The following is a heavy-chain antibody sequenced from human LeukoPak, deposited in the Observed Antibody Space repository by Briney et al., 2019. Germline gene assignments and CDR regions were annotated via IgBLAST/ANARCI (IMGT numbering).Heavy chain of an antibody. CDR2: ISSSSSTI. CDR1: GFTFSTYN. CDR3: ARGAGGQPGKYYFDY. V-gene: IGHV3-48*01. J-gene: IGHJ4*02. Sequence: GGSLRLSCAASGFTFSTYNMNWVRQAPGKGLEWVSYISSSSSTIYYADSVKGRFTISRDNAKNSLYLQMNSLRAEDTAVYYCARGAGGQPGKYYFDYWGQGTLVTVSS. D-gene: IGHD1-14*01.